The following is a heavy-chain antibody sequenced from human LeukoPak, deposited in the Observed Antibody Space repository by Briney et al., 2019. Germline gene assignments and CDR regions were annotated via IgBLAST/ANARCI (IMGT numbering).Heavy chain of an antibody. V-gene: IGHV4-39*07. J-gene: IGHJ5*02. CDR3: ARSRGNWNDRFGWFDP. CDR2: INHSGST. D-gene: IGHD1-20*01. CDR1: GGSISSSSYY. Sequence: SETLSLTCAVSGGSISSSSYYWSWIRQPPGKGLEWIGEINHSGSTNYNPSLKSRVTISVDTSKNQFSLKLSSVTAADTAVYYCARSRGNWNDRFGWFDPWGQGTLVTVSS.